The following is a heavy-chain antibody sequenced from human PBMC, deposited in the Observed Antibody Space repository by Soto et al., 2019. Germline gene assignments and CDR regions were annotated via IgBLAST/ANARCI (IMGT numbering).Heavy chain of an antibody. CDR2: FDPEDGET. V-gene: IGHV1-24*01. Sequence: ASVKVSCKVSGYTLTELSMHWVRQAPGKGLEWMGGFDPEDGETIYAQKFQGRVTMTEDTSTDTAYMELSSLRSEDTAVYYCATTTGSTVTLDYWGQGTLVTVSS. J-gene: IGHJ4*02. CDR1: GYTLTELS. CDR3: ATTTGSTVTLDY. D-gene: IGHD4-17*01.